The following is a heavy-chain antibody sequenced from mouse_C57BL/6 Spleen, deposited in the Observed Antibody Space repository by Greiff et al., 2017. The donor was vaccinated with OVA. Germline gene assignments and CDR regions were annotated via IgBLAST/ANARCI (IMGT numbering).Heavy chain of an antibody. CDR2: INPSSGYT. CDR1: GYTFTSYW. Sequence: VQLKESGAELAKPGASVKLSCKASGYTFTSYWMHWVKQRPGQGLEWIGYINPSSGYTKYNQKFKDKATLTADKSSSTAYMQLSSLTYEDSAVYYCARWVTTVPWYFDVWGTGTTVTVSS. D-gene: IGHD1-1*01. CDR3: ARWVTTVPWYFDV. V-gene: IGHV1-7*01. J-gene: IGHJ1*03.